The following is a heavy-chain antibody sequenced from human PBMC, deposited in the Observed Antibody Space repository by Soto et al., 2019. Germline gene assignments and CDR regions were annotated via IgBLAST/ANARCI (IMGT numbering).Heavy chain of an antibody. Sequence: SETLSLTCTVSGGSISRYYWSWIRQAPGRGLEWIGNIFSSGSTNYNPSLKSRVAISVDTSKNQVSLKLNAVTTADTAVYYCGREYYDFWSVTYSYYGLDVWGQGTTVTVSS. CDR3: GREYYDFWSVTYSYYGLDV. CDR1: GGSISRYY. CDR2: IFSSGST. J-gene: IGHJ6*02. D-gene: IGHD3-3*01. V-gene: IGHV4-59*01.